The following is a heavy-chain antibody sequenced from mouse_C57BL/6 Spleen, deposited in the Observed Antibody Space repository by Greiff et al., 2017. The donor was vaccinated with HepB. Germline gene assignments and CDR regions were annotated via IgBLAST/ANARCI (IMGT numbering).Heavy chain of an antibody. CDR1: GFSFNTYA. CDR2: IRSKSNNYAT. D-gene: IGHD1-1*01. V-gene: IGHV10-1*01. CDR3: VSLGGSSPFAY. Sequence: GGGLVQPKGSLKLSCAASGFSFNTYAMNWVRQAPGKGLEWVARIRSKSNNYATYYADSVKDRFTISRDDSESMLYLQMNNLKTEDTAMYYCVSLGGSSPFAYWGQGTLVTVSA. J-gene: IGHJ3*01.